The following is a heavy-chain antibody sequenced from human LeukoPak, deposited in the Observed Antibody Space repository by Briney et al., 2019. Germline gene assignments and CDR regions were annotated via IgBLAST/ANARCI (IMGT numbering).Heavy chain of an antibody. CDR1: GESFSNYY. D-gene: IGHD1-7*01. CDR3: ARRWNYGRNYYIDV. Sequence: PSETLSLTCAVYGESFSNYYWSWIRQTPGKGMEWIGEINDSGRTNYNPSLMSRVTVSVDTSKNQFSLRLTSVTATDTAVYYCARRWNYGRNYYIDVWGKGATVSVSS. V-gene: IGHV4-34*01. CDR2: INDSGRT. J-gene: IGHJ6*03.